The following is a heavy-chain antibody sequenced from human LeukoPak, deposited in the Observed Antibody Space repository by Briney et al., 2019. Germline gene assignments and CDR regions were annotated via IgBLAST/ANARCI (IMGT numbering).Heavy chain of an antibody. CDR3: ARGSGELLWTWFDP. CDR2: ISAYNDNT. D-gene: IGHD1-26*01. CDR1: GYTFTSYG. Sequence: ASVKVSCKASGYTFTSYGISWVRQAPGQGLEWMGWISAYNDNTNYAQKFQGRVTMTRDTSISTAYMELSRLRSDDTAVYYCARGSGELLWTWFDPWGQGTLVTVSS. V-gene: IGHV1-18*01. J-gene: IGHJ5*02.